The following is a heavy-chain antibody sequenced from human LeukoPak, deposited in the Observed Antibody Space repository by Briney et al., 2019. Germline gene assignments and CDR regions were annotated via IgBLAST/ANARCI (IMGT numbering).Heavy chain of an antibody. CDR2: ISGSGGST. Sequence: GGSLRLSCAASGFTFSSYGMSWVRQAPGKGLEWVSAISGSGGSTYYADSVKGRFTISRDNSKNTLYLQMNSLRAEDTAVYYCAKEGRGYYYDSSGKTTDYWGQGTLVTVSS. CDR3: AKEGRGYYYDSSGKTTDY. D-gene: IGHD3-22*01. CDR1: GFTFSSYG. J-gene: IGHJ4*02. V-gene: IGHV3-23*01.